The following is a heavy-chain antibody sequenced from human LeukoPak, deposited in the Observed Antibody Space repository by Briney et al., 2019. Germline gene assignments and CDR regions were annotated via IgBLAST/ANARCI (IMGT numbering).Heavy chain of an antibody. CDR1: GGTYSSYA. V-gene: IGHV1-69*04. Sequence: GASVKFSCKASGGTYSSYAISWVRQAPGQGLEWMGRIIPILGIANYAQKFQGRVTITADKSTSTAYMELSSLRSEDTAVYYCAIASSGGSCYPLCYYGMDVWGQGTTVTVSS. CDR2: IIPILGIA. CDR3: AIASSGGSCYPLCYYGMDV. J-gene: IGHJ6*02. D-gene: IGHD2-15*01.